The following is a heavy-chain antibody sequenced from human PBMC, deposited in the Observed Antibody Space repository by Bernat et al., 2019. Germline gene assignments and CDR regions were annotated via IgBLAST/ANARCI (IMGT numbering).Heavy chain of an antibody. CDR1: GFTFSDYY. CDR3: ARDRLHYDILTGYYLVEY. V-gene: IGHV3-11*05. CDR2: ISSSSSYT. Sequence: QVQLVESGGGVVKPGGSLRLSCAASGFTFSDYYMSWIRQAPGKGLEWVSYISSSSSYTNYADSVKGRFTISRDNAKNSLYLQMNSLRAEDTAVYYCARDRLHYDILTGYYLVEYWGQSTLVTV. J-gene: IGHJ4*02. D-gene: IGHD3-9*01.